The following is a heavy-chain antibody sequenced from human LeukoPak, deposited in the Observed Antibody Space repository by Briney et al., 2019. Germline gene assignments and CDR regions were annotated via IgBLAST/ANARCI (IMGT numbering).Heavy chain of an antibody. J-gene: IGHJ3*02. CDR2: IYSGGST. CDR3: ARAQRKGNDAFDI. CDR1: GFTVSSNY. D-gene: IGHD3-10*01. Sequence: PGGSLRLSCAASGFTVSSNYMSWVRQAPGKGLEWVSVIYSGGSTYYADSVKGRFTISRDNSKNTLYLQMNSLRAEDTAVYYCARAQRKGNDAFDIWGQGTMATVSS. V-gene: IGHV3-66*02.